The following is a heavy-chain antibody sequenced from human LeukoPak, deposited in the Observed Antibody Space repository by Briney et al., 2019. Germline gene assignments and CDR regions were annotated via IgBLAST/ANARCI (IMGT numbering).Heavy chain of an antibody. D-gene: IGHD6-13*01. CDR1: GFTFSSYA. CDR2: ISGSGGST. Sequence: GGSLRLSCAASGFTFSSYAMSWVRQAPGKGLEWVSAISGSGGSTYSADSAKGRFTISRDNSKDTLYLQMNSLRAEDTAVYYCAKARIAAAGRDAMDVWGQGTTVTVSS. CDR3: AKARIAAAGRDAMDV. J-gene: IGHJ6*02. V-gene: IGHV3-23*01.